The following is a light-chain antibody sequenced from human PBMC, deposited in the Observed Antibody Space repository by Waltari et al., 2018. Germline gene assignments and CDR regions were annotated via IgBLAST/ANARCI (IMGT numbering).Light chain of an antibody. Sequence: QSALTQPRSVSGSPGQSVTISCTGSSIDIGAYNYVSWYQQHPGKAPKLMIYDVSERPSGVPERFSGSKSGNTASLTISGLQAEDEADYHCSSYVGTLVFGGGTKLTVL. CDR1: SIDIGAYNY. CDR2: DVS. CDR3: SSYVGTLV. J-gene: IGLJ2*01. V-gene: IGLV2-11*01.